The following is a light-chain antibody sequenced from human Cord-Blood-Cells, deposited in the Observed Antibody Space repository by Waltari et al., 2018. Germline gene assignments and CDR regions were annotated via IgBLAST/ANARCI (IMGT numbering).Light chain of an antibody. V-gene: IGLV2-14*01. Sequence: QSALTQPASVSGSPGQSITTSCTGTSRDVGGSNHVSWYQQHPGKAPNLMIYDVSKRPSGVSNRFSGSKSGNTASLTISGLQAEDEADYYCSSYTSSSTYVFGTGTKVTVL. J-gene: IGLJ1*01. CDR3: SSYTSSSTYV. CDR2: DVS. CDR1: SRDVGGSNH.